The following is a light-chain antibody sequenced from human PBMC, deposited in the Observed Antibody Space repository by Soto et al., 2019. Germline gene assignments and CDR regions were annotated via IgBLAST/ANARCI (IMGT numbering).Light chain of an antibody. V-gene: IGLV2-14*02. CDR2: DVS. Sequence: QSVLTQPASVSVSPGQSITISCTGTSSDVGSYNLVSWYQQHPGKAPKLMIYDVSNRPSGVSSRFSGSKSDNTASLTISGLQAEDEADYYCSSYTTRSTEIFGTGTKVTVL. CDR3: SSYTTRSTEI. J-gene: IGLJ1*01. CDR1: SSDVGSYNL.